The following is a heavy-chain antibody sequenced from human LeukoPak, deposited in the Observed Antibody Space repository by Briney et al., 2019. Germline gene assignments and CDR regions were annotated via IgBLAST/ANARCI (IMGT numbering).Heavy chain of an antibody. Sequence: PSETLSLTCAVYGGPFRGFFWSWIRQAPGKGLERIGEVSHSGSSNYNPSLKSRINISLDTSKSQFSLRLTSVTAADTAVYYCARGIFYGGRNQYIWLDLWGQGTLVTVSS. J-gene: IGHJ5*02. CDR1: GGPFRGFF. CDR3: ARGIFYGGRNQYIWLDL. CDR2: VSHSGSS. D-gene: IGHD4-23*01. V-gene: IGHV4-34*01.